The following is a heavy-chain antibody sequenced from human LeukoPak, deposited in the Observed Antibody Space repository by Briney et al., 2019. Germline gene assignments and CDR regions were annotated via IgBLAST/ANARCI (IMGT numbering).Heavy chain of an antibody. V-gene: IGHV1-18*01. D-gene: IGHD4-23*01. Sequence: GASVKVSCKASGGTFSSYAISWVRQAPGQGLEWMGWISAYNGNTNYAQKLQGRVTMTTDTSTSTAYMELRSLRSDDTAVYYCARRVRLRWYGPFDYWGQGTLVTVSS. CDR2: ISAYNGNT. J-gene: IGHJ4*02. CDR1: GGTFSSYA. CDR3: ARRVRLRWYGPFDY.